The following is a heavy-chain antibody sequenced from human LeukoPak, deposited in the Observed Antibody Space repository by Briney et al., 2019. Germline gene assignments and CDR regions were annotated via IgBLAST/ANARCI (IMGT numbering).Heavy chain of an antibody. V-gene: IGHV3-23*01. CDR3: AKAPTGYVPDH. Sequence: GGSLRLSCAASGFTLSTFAMSWGREAPGKGVERVSVISASCCSTSYADSVKGRFTISRDNSRTTLYLQMTSVTAEDTAVYYCAKAPTGYVPDHWGQGTLVTVSP. J-gene: IGHJ4*02. D-gene: IGHD3-9*01. CDR1: GFTLSTFA. CDR2: ISASCCST.